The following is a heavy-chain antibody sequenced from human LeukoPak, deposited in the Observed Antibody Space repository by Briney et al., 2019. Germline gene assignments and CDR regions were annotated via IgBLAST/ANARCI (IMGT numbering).Heavy chain of an antibody. CDR2: INPNSGGT. J-gene: IGHJ6*02. V-gene: IGHV1-2*02. Sequence: VKVSCKASGYTFTGYYMHWVRQAPGQGLEWMGWINPNSGGTNYAQKLQGRVTMTTDTSTSTAYMELRSLRSDDTAVYYCARPRITHDYGDYYGMDVWGQGTTVTVSS. CDR1: GYTFTGYY. CDR3: ARPRITHDYGDYYGMDV. D-gene: IGHD4-17*01.